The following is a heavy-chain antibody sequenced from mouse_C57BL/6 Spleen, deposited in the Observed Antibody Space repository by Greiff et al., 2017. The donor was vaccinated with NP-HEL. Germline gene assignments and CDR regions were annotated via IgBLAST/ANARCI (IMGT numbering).Heavy chain of an antibody. J-gene: IGHJ3*01. V-gene: IGHV1-66*01. CDR3: APYYGNPAWFAY. Sequence: QVQLKQSGPELVKPGASVKISCKASGYSFTSYYIHWVKQRPGQGLEWIGWIYPGSGNTKYNEKFKGKATLAADTSSSTAYMQLSSLTSEDSAVYYCAPYYGNPAWFAYWGQGTLVTVSA. D-gene: IGHD2-10*01. CDR2: IYPGSGNT. CDR1: GYSFTSYY.